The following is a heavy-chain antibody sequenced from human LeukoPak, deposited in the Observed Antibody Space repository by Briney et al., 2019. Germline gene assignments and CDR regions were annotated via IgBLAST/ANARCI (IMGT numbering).Heavy chain of an antibody. CDR3: ARSNI. CDR1: GGSFSGYY. CDR2: INHSGST. Sequence: SETLPLTCAVYGGSFSGYYWSWIRQPPGKGLEWIGEINHSGSTNYNPSLKSRVTISVDTSKNQFSLKLSSVTAADTAVYYCARSNIWGQGTLVTVSS. V-gene: IGHV4-34*01. D-gene: IGHD2/OR15-2a*01. J-gene: IGHJ4*02.